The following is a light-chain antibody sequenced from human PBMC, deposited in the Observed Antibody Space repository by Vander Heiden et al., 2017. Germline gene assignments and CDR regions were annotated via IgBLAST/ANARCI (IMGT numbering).Light chain of an antibody. J-gene: IGLJ1*01. CDR1: SAKIGINT. Sequence: QSVVTQPPSASGTPGQWVTISGSGSSAKIGINTVNWFQQLPGTAPKLLIYGNNQRPSGVPDRMSGSKSGTSASLAISGLQSEDEAHYYCAAWDDSLDAFVFGAGTKVTVL. V-gene: IGLV1-44*01. CDR3: AAWDDSLDAFV. CDR2: GNN.